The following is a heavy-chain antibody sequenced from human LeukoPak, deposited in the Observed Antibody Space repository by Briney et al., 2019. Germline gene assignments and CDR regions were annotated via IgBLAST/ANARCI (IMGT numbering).Heavy chain of an antibody. CDR2: INAGNGST. V-gene: IGHV1-3*01. CDR3: ARDPIGSSWPYYFDY. Sequence: ASVKVSCKASGGTFSSYAISWVRQAPGQRLEWMGWINAGNGSTKYSQKFQGRVTITRDTSASTAYMELSSLRSEDTAVYYCARDPIGSSWPYYFDYWGQGTLVTVSS. J-gene: IGHJ4*02. D-gene: IGHD6-13*01. CDR1: GGTFSSYA.